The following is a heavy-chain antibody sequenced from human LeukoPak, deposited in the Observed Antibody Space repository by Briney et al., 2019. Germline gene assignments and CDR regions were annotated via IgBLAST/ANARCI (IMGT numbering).Heavy chain of an antibody. CDR2: ISVSGGST. CDR1: GGSFSGYY. Sequence: ETLSLTCAVYGGSFSGYYWSWVRQAPGKGLEWVSTISVSGGSTYYADSVKGRFTISRDNSKNTLYLQMNSLRAEDTAVYYCAKGNYYFDSSGYFHFDYWGQGTLVTVSS. D-gene: IGHD3-22*01. V-gene: IGHV3-23*01. CDR3: AKGNYYFDSSGYFHFDY. J-gene: IGHJ4*02.